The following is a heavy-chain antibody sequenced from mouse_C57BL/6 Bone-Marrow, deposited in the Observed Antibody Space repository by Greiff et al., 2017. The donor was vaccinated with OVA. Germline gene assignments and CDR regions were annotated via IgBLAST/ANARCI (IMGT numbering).Heavy chain of an antibody. CDR1: GYSITSGYY. Sequence: EVKLVESGPGLVKPSQSLSLTCSVTGYSITSGYYWNWIRQFPGNKLEWMGYISYDGSNNYNPSLKNRISITRDTSKNQFFLKLNSVTTEDTATYYCARGLHFDYWGQGTTLTVSS. V-gene: IGHV3-6*01. CDR3: ARGLHFDY. CDR2: ISYDGSN. J-gene: IGHJ2*01.